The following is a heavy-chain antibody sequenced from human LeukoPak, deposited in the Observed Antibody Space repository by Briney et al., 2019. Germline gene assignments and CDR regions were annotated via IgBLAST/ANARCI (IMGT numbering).Heavy chain of an antibody. J-gene: IGHJ4*02. CDR1: GFTFSSYA. D-gene: IGHD3-22*01. V-gene: IGHV3-30-3*01. CDR3: ARADYYDSSAGVV. Sequence: PGGSLRLSCAASGFTFSSYAMHWVRQAPGKGLEWVAVISYDGSNKYYADSVKGRFTISRDNSKNTLHLQMNSLRAEDTAVYYCARADYYDSSAGVVWGQGTLVTVSS. CDR2: ISYDGSNK.